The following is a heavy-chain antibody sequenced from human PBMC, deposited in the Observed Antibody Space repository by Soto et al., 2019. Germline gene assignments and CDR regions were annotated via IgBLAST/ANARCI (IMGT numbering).Heavy chain of an antibody. V-gene: IGHV4-59*08. J-gene: IGHJ4*01. CDR1: GGSISSYY. D-gene: IGHD4-17*01. Sequence: PSETLYLTCTVSGGSISSYYWSWIRQPPGKGLEWIGYIYYSGSTNYNPSLKSRVAISVDTSKNQLSLKLSSVTAADTAVYYCARRYGYYFDYWGHGTLVTVSS. CDR3: ARRYGYYFDY. CDR2: IYYSGST.